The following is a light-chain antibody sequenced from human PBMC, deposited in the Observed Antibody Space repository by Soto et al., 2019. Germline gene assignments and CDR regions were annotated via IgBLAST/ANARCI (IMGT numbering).Light chain of an antibody. J-gene: IGLJ2*01. CDR3: SSYAGSNNVI. CDR2: EVT. Sequence: QSALTQPASVSGSPGQSITISCTGTSDDIGDYNHVSWYQQHPGKAPKLLIYEVTKRPSGVPARFSGSKSGNTASLTVSGLQGDDEADYYCSSYAGSNNVIFGGGTKLTVL. CDR1: SDDIGDYNH. V-gene: IGLV2-8*01.